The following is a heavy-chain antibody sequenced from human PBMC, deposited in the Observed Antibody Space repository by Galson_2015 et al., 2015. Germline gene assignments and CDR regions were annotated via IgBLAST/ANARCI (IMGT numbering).Heavy chain of an antibody. V-gene: IGHV3-30*04. Sequence: SLRLSCAASGFNFNKYGLHWVRQAPDKGLQWVAVISEDGRNKFYADSLKGRFTISRDNSKNTLFLEMNGLRVEDTGFYFCTTGTDESAPEPFQPWGQGPLVIVSS. CDR2: ISEDGRNK. CDR3: TTGTDESAPEPFQP. J-gene: IGHJ1*01. CDR1: GFNFNKYG.